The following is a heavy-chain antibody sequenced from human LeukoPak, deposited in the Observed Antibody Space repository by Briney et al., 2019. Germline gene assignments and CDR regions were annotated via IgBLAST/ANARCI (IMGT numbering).Heavy chain of an antibody. D-gene: IGHD5-18*01. CDR1: GFTFSSYA. CDR3: ARGLWP. Sequence: PGGSLRLSCAASGFTFSSYAMHWVRQAPGKGLEWVAVISYDGSNKYYADSVKGRFTISRDNSKNTLYLQMNSLRAEDMAVYYCARGLWPWGQGTLVTVSS. CDR2: ISYDGSNK. V-gene: IGHV3-30-3*01. J-gene: IGHJ4*02.